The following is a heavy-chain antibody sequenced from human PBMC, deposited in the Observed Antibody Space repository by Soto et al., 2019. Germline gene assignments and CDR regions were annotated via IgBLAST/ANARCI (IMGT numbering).Heavy chain of an antibody. Sequence: LSETLSLTCTVSGGASNSTVYYWGWIRHPPGKGLEWIGSSNYGGPTYYSPSLQSRVTISLDTAKNHFSLNLRSVTAADTAVYYCARHGAYSTSVYYYYGMDVWGQGTTVTVSS. V-gene: IGHV4-39*01. D-gene: IGHD6-13*01. J-gene: IGHJ6*02. CDR3: ARHGAYSTSVYYYYGMDV. CDR1: GGASNSTVYY. CDR2: SNYGGPT.